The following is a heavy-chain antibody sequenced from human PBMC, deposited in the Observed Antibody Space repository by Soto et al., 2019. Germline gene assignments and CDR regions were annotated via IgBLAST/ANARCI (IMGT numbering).Heavy chain of an antibody. CDR3: ARGILTGSYYFDY. CDR2: ISSSGSTI. Sequence: GGSLRLSCAASGFPFSDYYMSWVRQAPGKGLEWVSYISSSGSTIYYAVSVKGRFTISRDNAKNSLYLQMNGLRAEDTAVYYCARGILTGSYYFDYWGQGTLVTVSS. D-gene: IGHD3-9*01. V-gene: IGHV3-11*01. J-gene: IGHJ4*02. CDR1: GFPFSDYY.